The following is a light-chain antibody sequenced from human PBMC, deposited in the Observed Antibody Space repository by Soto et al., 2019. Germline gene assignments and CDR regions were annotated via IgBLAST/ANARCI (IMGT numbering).Light chain of an antibody. CDR3: AARDDSLNGYV. J-gene: IGLJ1*01. CDR2: INN. Sequence: QSVLTQPPSASGTPGQRVTISCSGSSSNIGSNTVNWFKHLPGTAPKLLIYINNQRPSGVPDRFSGSKSGTSAYLAISGLQSEDEADYYCAARDDSLNGYVSGTGTKVTAL. CDR1: SSNIGSNT. V-gene: IGLV1-44*01.